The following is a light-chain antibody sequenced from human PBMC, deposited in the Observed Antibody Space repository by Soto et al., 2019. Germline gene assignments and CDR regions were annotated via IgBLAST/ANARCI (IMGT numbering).Light chain of an antibody. CDR3: QHYAIFLEP. CDR2: AAS. J-gene: IGKJ1*01. V-gene: IGKV1-39*01. CDR1: QSISSY. Sequence: DIPTNQSPFALSASIGDRATIACRASQSISSYLNWYQQKPGKAPKLLIYAASGLQSGVPSRFSGSGSGTDFTLTISSLQPDDFATYYCQHYAIFLEPFCQGAKVDI.